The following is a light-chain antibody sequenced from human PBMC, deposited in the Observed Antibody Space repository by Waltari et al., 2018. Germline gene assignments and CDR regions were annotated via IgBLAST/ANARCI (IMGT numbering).Light chain of an antibody. Sequence: AIQMTQSPSSLSASVGDRVTITCRASQDIKNYLGWYQQKPGKAPKLLIKAASRLQTGVPSRFSGSASGTDFTLTISSLQPEDFATYYCLQDYNYPRAFGQGTKVEIK. CDR3: LQDYNYPRA. CDR1: QDIKNY. J-gene: IGKJ1*01. V-gene: IGKV1-6*01. CDR2: AAS.